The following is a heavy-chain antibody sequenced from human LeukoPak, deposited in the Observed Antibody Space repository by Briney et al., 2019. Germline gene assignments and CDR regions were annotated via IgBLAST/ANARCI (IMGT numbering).Heavy chain of an antibody. Sequence: ASVKVSCKASGYTFTSYGISWVRQAPGQGLEWRGWISAYNGNTNYAQKLQERVTMTTDTSTSTAYMELRSLRSDDTAVYYCARWGDCSSTSCYGSSRWFDPWGQGTLVTAAS. V-gene: IGHV1-18*01. D-gene: IGHD2-2*01. CDR2: ISAYNGNT. J-gene: IGHJ5*02. CDR1: GYTFTSYG. CDR3: ARWGDCSSTSCYGSSRWFDP.